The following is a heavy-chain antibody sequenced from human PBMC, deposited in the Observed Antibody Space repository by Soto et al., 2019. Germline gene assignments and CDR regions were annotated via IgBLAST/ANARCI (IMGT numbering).Heavy chain of an antibody. CDR2: IYYSGST. J-gene: IGHJ6*02. CDR3: ARAIRITMIDMDV. V-gene: IGHV4-59*12. Sequence: PSETLSLTCTVSGGSISSYYWSWIRQPPGKGLEWIGYIYYSGSTNYNPSLKSRVTISVDTSKNQFSLKLSSVTAADTAVYYCARAIRITMIDMDVCGQGTTVTVS. D-gene: IGHD3-22*01. CDR1: GGSISSYY.